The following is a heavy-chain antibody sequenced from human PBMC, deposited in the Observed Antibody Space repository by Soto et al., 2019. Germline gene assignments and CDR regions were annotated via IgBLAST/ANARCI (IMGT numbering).Heavy chain of an antibody. CDR2: ISGSGGST. D-gene: IGHD5-18*01. V-gene: IGHV3-23*01. J-gene: IGHJ4*02. CDR3: VKNYIQLYF. CDR1: GFTFSSYA. Sequence: EVQLLESGGGLVQPGGSLRLSCAASGFTFSSYAMSWVRQAPGKGLEWVSAISGSGGSTYYADSVKGRFTISKDNSKNMLYLEMNSLRAEDTAVYYCVKNYIQLYFGGQGTLVTVSS.